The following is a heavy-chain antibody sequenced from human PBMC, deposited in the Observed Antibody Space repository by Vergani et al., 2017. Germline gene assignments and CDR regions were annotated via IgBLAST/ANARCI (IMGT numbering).Heavy chain of an antibody. Sequence: EVQLVESGGGLVQPGGSLRLSCAASGFTFSSYEMNWVRQAPGKGLEWVSYISSSGSTIYYADSVKGRFTISRDNAKNSLYLQMNSLRAEDTAVYYCATGPVTMVRGVIKKGYYFDYWGQGTLVTVSS. CDR3: ATGPVTMVRGVIKKGYYFDY. CDR1: GFTFSSYE. J-gene: IGHJ4*02. V-gene: IGHV3-48*03. CDR2: ISSSGSTI. D-gene: IGHD3-10*01.